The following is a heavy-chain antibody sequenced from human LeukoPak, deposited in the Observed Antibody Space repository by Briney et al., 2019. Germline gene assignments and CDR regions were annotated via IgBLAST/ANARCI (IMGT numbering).Heavy chain of an antibody. Sequence: GGSLRLSCAASGFTFSSYAMHWVRQAPGKGLEYVSAISSNGGSTYYANSVKGRFTISRDNSKNTLYLQMGSLRAGDMAAYYCARVMNYYDSSGYSLDYWGQGTLVTVSS. CDR3: ARVMNYYDSSGYSLDY. D-gene: IGHD3-22*01. CDR2: ISSNGGST. J-gene: IGHJ4*02. CDR1: GFTFSSYA. V-gene: IGHV3-64*01.